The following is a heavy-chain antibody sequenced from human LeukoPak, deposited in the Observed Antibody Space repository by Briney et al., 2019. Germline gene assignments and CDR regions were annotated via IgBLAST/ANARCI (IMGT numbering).Heavy chain of an antibody. CDR1: GFTFSSYE. Sequence: GGSLRLSCAASGFTFSSYEMNWVRQAPGKGLEWVSYISSSGSTIYYADSVKGRFTISRDNAKNSLYLQMSSLRAEDTAVYYCARDHSSSWDDAFDIWGQGTMVTVSS. CDR2: ISSSGSTI. CDR3: ARDHSSSWDDAFDI. D-gene: IGHD6-13*01. V-gene: IGHV3-48*03. J-gene: IGHJ3*02.